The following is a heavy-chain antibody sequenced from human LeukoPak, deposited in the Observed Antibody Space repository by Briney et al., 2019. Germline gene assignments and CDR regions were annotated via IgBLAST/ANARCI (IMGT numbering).Heavy chain of an antibody. CDR3: ARDDCSSPSCSYGMDV. CDR1: GYTFTGYY. V-gene: IGHV1-2*02. D-gene: IGHD2-2*01. CDR2: INPNSGGT. Sequence: ASVKVSCKASGYTFTGYYMHWVRQAPGQGLEWMGWINPNSGGTNYAQKFQGRVTMTRDTSISTAYMELSRLRSDDTAVYYCARDDCSSPSCSYGMDVWGQGTTVTVSS. J-gene: IGHJ6*02.